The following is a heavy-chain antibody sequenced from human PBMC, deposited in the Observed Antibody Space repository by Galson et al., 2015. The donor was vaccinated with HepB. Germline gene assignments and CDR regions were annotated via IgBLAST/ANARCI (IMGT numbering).Heavy chain of an antibody. CDR2: IDNGGT. D-gene: IGHD2/OR15-2a*01. V-gene: IGHV4-61*03. Sequence: SETLSLTCTVSDGSISSSRYYWGWIRQPPGGGLEWIGFIDNGGTHYNPSLNSRVALSMDTSTNHFSLKLISATAADTGVYYCAGYFFRVGRRGYWGQGGLVTVSS. CDR3: AGYFFRVGRRGY. CDR1: DGSISSSRYY. J-gene: IGHJ4*02.